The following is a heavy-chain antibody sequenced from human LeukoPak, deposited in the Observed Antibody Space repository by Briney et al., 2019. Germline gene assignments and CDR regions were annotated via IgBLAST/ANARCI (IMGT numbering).Heavy chain of an antibody. J-gene: IGHJ4*02. V-gene: IGHV3-11*01. CDR2: ITSSGDDI. CDR1: GFTFSDYY. Sequence: GGSLRLSCAASGFTFSDYYMSWIRQAPGKGLEWVAYITSSGDDIYYADSVKGRFTISRDDAKNALFLRMSSLRVEDTATYYCASDIVATSGDFWGQGTLVSVSS. D-gene: IGHD5-12*01. CDR3: ASDIVATSGDF.